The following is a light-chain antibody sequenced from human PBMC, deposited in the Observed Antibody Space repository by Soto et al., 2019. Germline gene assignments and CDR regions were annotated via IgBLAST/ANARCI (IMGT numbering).Light chain of an antibody. CDR3: QQRSNWPIT. J-gene: IGKJ5*01. Sequence: EIVLTQSPATLSLSPGERATLSCRASQSVGSYLAWFQQTPGQAPRLLIYGASNRATGIPDRFSGSGSGTDFTLTISRLEPEDFAVYYCQQRSNWPITFGQGTRLEIK. V-gene: IGKV3-11*01. CDR1: QSVGSY. CDR2: GAS.